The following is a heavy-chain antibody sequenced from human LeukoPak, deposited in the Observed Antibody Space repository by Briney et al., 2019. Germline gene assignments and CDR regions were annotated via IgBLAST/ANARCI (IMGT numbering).Heavy chain of an antibody. CDR3: AREKGSNWGYYFDY. CDR2: IYTSGST. V-gene: IGHV4-61*02. D-gene: IGHD7-27*01. CDR1: GGSISSGSYY. Sequence: SQTLSLTCTVSGGSISSGSYYWSWIRQPAGKGLEWIGRIYTSGSTNYNPSLKSRVTISVDTSKNQFSLKLSSVTAADTAAYYCAREKGSNWGYYFDYWGQGTLVTVSS. J-gene: IGHJ4*02.